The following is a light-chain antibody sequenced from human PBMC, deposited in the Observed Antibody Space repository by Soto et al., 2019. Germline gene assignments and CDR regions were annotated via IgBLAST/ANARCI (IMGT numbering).Light chain of an antibody. J-gene: IGKJ1*01. CDR2: EVS. CDR3: MQNTQFPT. Sequence: EIGMTQTPLSLSVTPGQPASISCKSSQSLLSGHGKTFLNWYLQKPGQPPQLLIYEVSNRLSGVPERFTGSGSGTDFTLIISRVEPEDVGVYYCMQNTQFPTVGQGTKVEIK. V-gene: IGKV2D-29*01. CDR1: QSLLSGHGKTF.